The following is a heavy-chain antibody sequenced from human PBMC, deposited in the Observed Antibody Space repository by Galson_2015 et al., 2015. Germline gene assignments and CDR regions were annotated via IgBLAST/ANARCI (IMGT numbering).Heavy chain of an antibody. Sequence: ETLSLTCTVSGGSISSYYWSWIRQPPGKGLEWIGYIYYSGSTNYNPSLKSRVTISVDTSKNQFSLKLSSVTAADTAVYYCAGGGPYSSSPHFDYWGQGTLVTVSS. CDR1: GGSISSYY. CDR2: IYYSGST. J-gene: IGHJ4*02. V-gene: IGHV4-59*01. CDR3: AGGGPYSSSPHFDY. D-gene: IGHD6-6*01.